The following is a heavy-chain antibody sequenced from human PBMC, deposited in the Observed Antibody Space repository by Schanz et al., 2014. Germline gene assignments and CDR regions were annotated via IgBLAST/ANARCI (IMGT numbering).Heavy chain of an antibody. CDR1: GYTFTSYG. CDR2: ISAYNGNT. D-gene: IGHD1-26*01. Sequence: QVQLVQSGAEVKKPGASVKVSCKASGYTFTSYGISWVRQAPGQGLEWMGWISAYNGNTNYAQKLQGRVTVTRDTSTSTVYMELSSLRSEDTALYYCAREAKWGQWYFDLWGRGSLVTVSS. V-gene: IGHV1-18*01. CDR3: AREAKWGQWYFDL. J-gene: IGHJ2*01.